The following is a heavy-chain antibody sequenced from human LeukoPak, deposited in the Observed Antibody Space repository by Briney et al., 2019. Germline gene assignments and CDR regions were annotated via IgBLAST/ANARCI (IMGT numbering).Heavy chain of an antibody. Sequence: RGGSLQISCQGSGSPFTNYRSGWVRQLPGKGREWMGIIYIGDSDTRYSPYFQGQVTISADKSISTAYLQWSSLKASDTAMYYCARRGAGSYYTPDNWFDPWGQGTLVTVSS. CDR1: GSPFTNYR. CDR3: ARRGAGSYYTPDNWFDP. D-gene: IGHD3-10*01. CDR2: IYIGDSDT. J-gene: IGHJ5*02. V-gene: IGHV5-51*01.